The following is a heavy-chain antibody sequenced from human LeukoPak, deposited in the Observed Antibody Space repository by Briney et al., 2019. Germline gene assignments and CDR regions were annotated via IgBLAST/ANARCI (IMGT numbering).Heavy chain of an antibody. CDR3: ARDSSGYGLNEY. J-gene: IGHJ4*02. Sequence: SETLSLTCTVSGASISSGDFYWSWIRQTPGQGLEWIAYIHSSGSTYYNPSLKSRVTISVDMSSNQISLKLTSVTAADSAVYYCARDSSGYGLNEYWGQGTLVTVS. V-gene: IGHV4-30-4*01. CDR1: GASISSGDFY. CDR2: IHSSGST. D-gene: IGHD5-12*01.